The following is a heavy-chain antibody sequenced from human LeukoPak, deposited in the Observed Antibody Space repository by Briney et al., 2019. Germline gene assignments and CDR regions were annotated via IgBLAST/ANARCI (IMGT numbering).Heavy chain of an antibody. CDR2: ISAYNGNT. D-gene: IGHD6-19*01. J-gene: IGHJ4*02. CDR1: GYTFTSYG. Sequence: GASVKVSCKASGYTFTSYGISWVRQAPGQGLEWMGWISAYNGNTNYAQKLQGRVTMTTDISTSTAYMELRSLRSDDTAVYYCARVEYSSDVRRIDYWGQGTLVTVSS. CDR3: ARVEYSSDVRRIDY. V-gene: IGHV1-18*01.